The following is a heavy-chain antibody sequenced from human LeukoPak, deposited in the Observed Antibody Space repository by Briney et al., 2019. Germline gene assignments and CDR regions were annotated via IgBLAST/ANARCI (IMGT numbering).Heavy chain of an antibody. V-gene: IGHV3-48*03. CDR3: ARGDGYCSSTSCYAGPSYGLDV. J-gene: IGHJ6*02. Sequence: PGGSLRLSCAASGFMFDDYGMSWVRQAPGKGLEWVSYISSSGRTIFYADSVKGRFTISRDNAKNSLYLQMNSLRAEDTAVYHCARGDGYCSSTSCYAGPSYGLDVWGQGTTVTVSS. CDR2: ISSSGRTI. D-gene: IGHD2-2*03. CDR1: GFMFDDYG.